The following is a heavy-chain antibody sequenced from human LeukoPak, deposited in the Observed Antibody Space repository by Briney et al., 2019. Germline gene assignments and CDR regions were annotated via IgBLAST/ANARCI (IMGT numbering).Heavy chain of an antibody. CDR3: ARGGVYIAARPAIDY. Sequence: SETLSLTCAVYGGSFSGYYWSWIRQPPGKGLEWSGEINHSGSTNYNPSLKSRVTISVDTSKNQFSLKLSSVTAADTAVYYCARGGVYIAARPAIDYWGQGTLVTVSS. CDR2: INHSGST. J-gene: IGHJ4*02. CDR1: GGSFSGYY. V-gene: IGHV4-34*01. D-gene: IGHD6-6*01.